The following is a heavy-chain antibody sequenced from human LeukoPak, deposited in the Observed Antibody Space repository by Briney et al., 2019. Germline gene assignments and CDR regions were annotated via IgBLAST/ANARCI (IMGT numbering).Heavy chain of an antibody. V-gene: IGHV3-23*01. CDR2: LSGTGHNT. CDR3: ARGPINYSTSWRFDY. Sequence: GGSLRLSCAASGFSRFTFNYYAMTWVRQAPGKGLEWVSALSGTGHNTYYADSVEGRFTISRDNTNNIVYLQMNSLRAEDTAVYYCARGPINYSTSWRFDYWGQGTLVTVSS. D-gene: IGHD2-2*01. J-gene: IGHJ4*02. CDR1: GFSRFTFNYYA.